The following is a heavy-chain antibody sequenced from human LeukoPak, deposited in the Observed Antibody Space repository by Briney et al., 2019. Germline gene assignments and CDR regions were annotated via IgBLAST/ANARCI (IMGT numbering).Heavy chain of an antibody. CDR1: GYTFTDYY. J-gene: IGHJ4*02. D-gene: IGHD5-24*01. V-gene: IGHV1-2*02. CDR3: ARDRDGYTGADY. CDR2: INPNSGGT. Sequence: GASVKVSCKASGYTFTDYYMHWVRQAPGQGLEWMGWINPNSGGTNYAQKFQGRVTMTRDTSISTAYMELSRLRSDDTAVYYCARDRDGYTGADYWGQGTLVSVTS.